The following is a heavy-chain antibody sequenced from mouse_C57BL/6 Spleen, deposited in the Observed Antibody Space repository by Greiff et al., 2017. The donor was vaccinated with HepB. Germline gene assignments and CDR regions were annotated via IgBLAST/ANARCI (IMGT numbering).Heavy chain of an antibody. V-gene: IGHV5-4*01. CDR2: ISDGGSYT. CDR3: ARGSDYDKYYAMDY. Sequence: VQLKESGGGLVKPGGSLKLSCAASGFTFSSYAMSWVRQTPEKRLEWVATISDGGSYTYYPDNVKGRFTISRDNAKNNLYLQMSHLKSEDTAMYYCARGSDYDKYYAMDYWGQGTSVTVSS. CDR1: GFTFSSYA. D-gene: IGHD2-4*01. J-gene: IGHJ4*01.